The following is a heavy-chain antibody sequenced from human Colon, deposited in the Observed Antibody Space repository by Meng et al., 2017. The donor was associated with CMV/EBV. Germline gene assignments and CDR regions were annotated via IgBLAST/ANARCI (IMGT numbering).Heavy chain of an antibody. V-gene: IGHV4-34*01. CDR2: IKHSGST. CDR1: GGSCSGYY. J-gene: IGHJ4*02. Sequence: GPLQQWGEGLLKPSGTLSLTCAVYGGSCSGYYWSWIRQHPGKGLEWIGEIKHSGSTNYNPSLKSRVTISVDTSKNQFSLKLSSVTAADTAVYYCASILFAAAAGGWGGYWGQGTLVTVSS. CDR3: ASILFAAAAGGWGGY. D-gene: IGHD6-13*01.